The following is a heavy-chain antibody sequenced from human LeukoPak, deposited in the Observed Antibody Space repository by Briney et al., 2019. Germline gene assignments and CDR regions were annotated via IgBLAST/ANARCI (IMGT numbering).Heavy chain of an antibody. J-gene: IGHJ4*02. Sequence: GGSLRLSCAASGFTFSSYSMNWVRQAPGKGLEWVSSISSSSSYIYYADSVKGRFTISRDNAKNSLYLQMNSLRAEDTAVYYCARDSTQRQLDYFDYWGQGTLVTVSS. D-gene: IGHD6-13*01. CDR2: ISSSSSYI. CDR3: ARDSTQRQLDYFDY. CDR1: GFTFSSYS. V-gene: IGHV3-21*01.